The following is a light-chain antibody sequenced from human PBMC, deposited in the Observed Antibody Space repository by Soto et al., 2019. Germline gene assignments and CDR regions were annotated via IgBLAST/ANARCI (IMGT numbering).Light chain of an antibody. CDR2: DSS. CDR3: QQYGSSPHT. Sequence: EIVLTQSPGTLSLAPGEGATLSCRASQSVKSSYLAWYQQKPGQAPRLLIYDSSSRATGIPDRFSGSGSGTDFSLTISRLEPEDFAVYYCQQYGSSPHTFGQGTKVDI. V-gene: IGKV3-20*01. J-gene: IGKJ2*01. CDR1: QSVKSSY.